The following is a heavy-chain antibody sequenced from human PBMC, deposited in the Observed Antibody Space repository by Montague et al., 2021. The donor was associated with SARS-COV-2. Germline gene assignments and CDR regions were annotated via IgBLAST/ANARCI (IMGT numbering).Heavy chain of an antibody. D-gene: IGHD6-6*01. CDR3: ARGPVGVAARLRYYFDQ. CDR2: VNHSGHT. V-gene: IGHV4-34*01. J-gene: IGHJ4*02. CDR1: GGSLSGDH. Sequence: SETLSLTCAVYGGSLSGDHWSWIRQPPGKGLEWIGEVNHSGHTXXXVSXXXRVTMSVDTSKSQFSLKVRSVTAADTAVHYCARGPVGVAARLRYYFDQWGQGTLVTVSS.